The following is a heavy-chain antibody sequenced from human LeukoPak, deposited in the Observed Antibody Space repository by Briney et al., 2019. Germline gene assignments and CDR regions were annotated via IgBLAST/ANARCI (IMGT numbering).Heavy chain of an antibody. J-gene: IGHJ3*02. D-gene: IGHD4-23*01. CDR2: IIPILGIA. V-gene: IGHV1-69*04. CDR3: AKSYGGNPNDAFDI. Sequence: ASVKVSCKASGGTFSSYAISWVRQAPGQGLEWMGRIIPILGIANYAQKFQGRVTITTDESTSTAYMELSSLRSEDTAVYYCAKSYGGNPNDAFDIWGQGTMVTVSS. CDR1: GGTFSSYA.